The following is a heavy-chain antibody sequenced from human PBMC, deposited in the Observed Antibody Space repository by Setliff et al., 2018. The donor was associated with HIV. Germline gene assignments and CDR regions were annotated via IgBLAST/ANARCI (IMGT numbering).Heavy chain of an antibody. CDR1: GFTFGDHA. V-gene: IGHV3-7*03. D-gene: IGHD1-26*01. CDR2: IKQDGSEK. Sequence: PGGSLRLSCTASGFTFGDHAMSWVRQAPGKGLEWVANIKQDGSEKYYVDSVKGRFTISRDNARNTLYLQMNSLRVEDTAVYYCARDDLSWEGGIDYWGQGALVTVSS. J-gene: IGHJ4*02. CDR3: ARDDLSWEGGIDY.